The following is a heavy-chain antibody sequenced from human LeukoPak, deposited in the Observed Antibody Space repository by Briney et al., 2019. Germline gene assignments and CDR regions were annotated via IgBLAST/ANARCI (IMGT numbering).Heavy chain of an antibody. Sequence: GGSLRLSCAASGFTFSSYSMNWVRQAPGKGLEWVSYISSSSSTIYYADSVKGRFTISRDNAKNSLYLQMNSLRAEDTAVYYCARDQRYDILTGYRFDYWGQGTLVTVSS. CDR2: ISSSSSTI. D-gene: IGHD3-9*01. J-gene: IGHJ4*02. CDR3: ARDQRYDILTGYRFDY. CDR1: GFTFSSYS. V-gene: IGHV3-48*04.